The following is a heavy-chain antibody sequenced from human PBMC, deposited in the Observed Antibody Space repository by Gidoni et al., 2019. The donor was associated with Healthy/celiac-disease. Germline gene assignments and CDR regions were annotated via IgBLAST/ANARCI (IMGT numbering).Heavy chain of an antibody. V-gene: IGHV4-39*01. J-gene: IGHJ4*02. CDR3: ERHSGSSWYGLYYFDY. CDR2: ICYSGST. CDR1: GGPTSRRSYD. D-gene: IGHD6-13*01. Sequence: QLQLQESGPGLLKPSETLSLTCTVSGGPTSRRSYDWGWIRQPPGKGLEWVGRICYSGSTYYNPSLKSRVTISVDTSKNQFSLKLSSVTAADTAVYYWERHSGSSWYGLYYFDYWGQGTLVTVSS.